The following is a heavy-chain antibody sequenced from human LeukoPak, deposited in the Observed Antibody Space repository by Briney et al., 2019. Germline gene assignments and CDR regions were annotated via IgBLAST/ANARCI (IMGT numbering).Heavy chain of an antibody. CDR3: VRAHHPGGWFDA. CDR2: MNQDGSEI. V-gene: IGHV3-7*04. CDR1: GFTFSTSW. J-gene: IGHJ5*02. Sequence: GGSLRLSCAASGFTFSTSWMTWIRQGPGKGLEGVASMNQDGSEIHYVDSVKGRFTISRDNAKNSLFLQMNSLTADDTAVHYCVRAHHPGGWFDAWGQGTLVTVSS. D-gene: IGHD3-10*01.